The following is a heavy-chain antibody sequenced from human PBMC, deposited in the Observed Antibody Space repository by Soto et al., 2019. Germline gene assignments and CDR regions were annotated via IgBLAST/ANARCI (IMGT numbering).Heavy chain of an antibody. J-gene: IGHJ4*02. CDR3: ARQSSGSHDY. CDR2: IYYSWST. D-gene: IGHD3-10*01. V-gene: IGHV4-39*01. Sequence: ETLSPTCPVSGASISSSSYYWGWIRQPPGKGLEWIGSIYYSWSTYYNPSLKSRVTISVDTSKNQFSLKLSSVTAADTAVYYCARQSSGSHDYWGQGTLVTVYS. CDR1: GASISSSSYY.